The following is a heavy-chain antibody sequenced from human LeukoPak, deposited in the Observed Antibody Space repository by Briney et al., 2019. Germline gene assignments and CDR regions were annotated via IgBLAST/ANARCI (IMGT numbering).Heavy chain of an antibody. J-gene: IGHJ4*02. D-gene: IGHD3-10*01. CDR3: ARHVGDGSFDY. V-gene: IGHV4-38-2*02. CDR2: IYYSGST. CDR1: NYSISNSLY. Sequence: SETLSLTCSGSNYSISNSLYWGWLRQPPGKGLEWIGSIYYSGSTYYNPSLKSRVTISVDTSKNQFSLKLSSVTAADTAVYYCARHVGDGSFDYWGQGTLVTVSS.